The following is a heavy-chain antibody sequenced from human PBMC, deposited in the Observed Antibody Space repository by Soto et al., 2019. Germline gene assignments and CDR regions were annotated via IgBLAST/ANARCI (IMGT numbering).Heavy chain of an antibody. CDR2: IGPESGAT. CDR1: GYTFTGHY. V-gene: IGHV1-2*02. J-gene: IGHJ5*02. D-gene: IGHD3-16*01. CDR3: GRGRSGEVGVFS. Sequence: ASVKVSCKASGYTFTGHYIHWVRQAPEQGPEWMGEIGPESGATRYAQRFQGRVTMTRDMSITTVYMELNNLRPDDTAVYYCGRGRSGEVGVFSWGQGTRVTVSS.